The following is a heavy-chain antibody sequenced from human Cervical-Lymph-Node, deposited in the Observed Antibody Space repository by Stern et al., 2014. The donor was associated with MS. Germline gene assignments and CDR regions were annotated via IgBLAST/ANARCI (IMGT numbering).Heavy chain of an antibody. J-gene: IGHJ6*02. D-gene: IGHD2-2*01. CDR2: IIPVFVTP. CDR1: GGTFRSFA. Sequence: QVQLVQSGSEVRKAGSSVNVTCKASGGTFRSFAVNWVRQAPGQGLEWVGGIIPVFVTPTYAQKFQGRVTIISDESTNTVYVELSSLTTDDTATYFCASAHPATRRGYKGMNVWGQGTTIAVSS. CDR3: ASAHPATRRGYKGMNV. V-gene: IGHV1-69*05.